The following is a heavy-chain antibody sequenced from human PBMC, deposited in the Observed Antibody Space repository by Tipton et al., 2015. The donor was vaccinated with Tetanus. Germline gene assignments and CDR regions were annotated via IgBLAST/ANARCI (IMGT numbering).Heavy chain of an antibody. D-gene: IGHD5-24*01. Sequence: TLSLTCTVSGGSIGSYYWSWIRQPPGKGLEWIGYIYYSGSTNYNPSLKSRVTISVDTSKNQFSLKLSSVTAADTAVYYCARAARWLQLSNYFDYWGQGTLVTVSS. CDR2: IYYSGST. J-gene: IGHJ4*02. V-gene: IGHV4-59*01. CDR1: GGSIGSYY. CDR3: ARAARWLQLSNYFDY.